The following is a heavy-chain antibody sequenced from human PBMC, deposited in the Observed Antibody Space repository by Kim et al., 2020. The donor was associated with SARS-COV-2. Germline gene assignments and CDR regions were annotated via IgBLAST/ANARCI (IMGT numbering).Heavy chain of an antibody. J-gene: IGHJ4*02. V-gene: IGHV3-23*01. D-gene: IGHD1-26*01. Sequence: VKGRFTISRDNSKNTLYLKMNSLRAEDTAVYYCAKSVVMGATTDSRLFDYWGQGTLVTVSS. CDR3: AKSVVMGATTDSRLFDY.